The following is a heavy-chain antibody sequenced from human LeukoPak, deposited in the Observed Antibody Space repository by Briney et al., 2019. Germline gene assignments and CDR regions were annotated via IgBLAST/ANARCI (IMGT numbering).Heavy chain of an antibody. CDR1: GFTVSSNY. Sequence: GGSLRLSCAASGFTVSSNYMSWVRQAPGKGLEWVSVIYSGGSTDCADSVKGRFTISRDNPENTLYLQMNSLRGEDTAVYYCAKQWDPDYWGQGTLVTVSS. V-gene: IGHV3-66*02. J-gene: IGHJ4*02. CDR2: IYSGGST. D-gene: IGHD1-26*01. CDR3: AKQWDPDY.